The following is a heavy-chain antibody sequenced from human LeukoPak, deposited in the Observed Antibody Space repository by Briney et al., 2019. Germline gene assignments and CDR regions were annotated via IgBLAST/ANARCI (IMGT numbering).Heavy chain of an antibody. Sequence: GGSLRLSCAASGFTVSSNYMTWVRQAPGKGLEWVSVLYSGGSTYYADSVKGRFTISRDNSKNTLYLQMNSLRAEDTAVYYCARAPRMVYFGYWGQGTLVTVSS. V-gene: IGHV3-53*01. D-gene: IGHD2-15*01. CDR3: ARAPRMVYFGY. J-gene: IGHJ4*02. CDR2: LYSGGST. CDR1: GFTVSSNY.